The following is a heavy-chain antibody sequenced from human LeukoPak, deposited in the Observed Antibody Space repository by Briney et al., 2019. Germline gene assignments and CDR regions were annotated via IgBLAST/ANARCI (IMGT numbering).Heavy chain of an antibody. D-gene: IGHD3-22*01. V-gene: IGHV1-2*06. J-gene: IGHJ6*03. CDR3: AREGGFLITMIPRSDYYYMDV. CDR1: GYTFTGYY. CDR2: INPNSGGT. Sequence: ASVKVSCKASGYTFTGYYMHWVRQAPGQGLEWMGRINPNSGGTNYAQKFQGRVTMTRDTYISTAYMELSRLRSDDTAVYYCAREGGFLITMIPRSDYYYMDVWGKGTTVTVSS.